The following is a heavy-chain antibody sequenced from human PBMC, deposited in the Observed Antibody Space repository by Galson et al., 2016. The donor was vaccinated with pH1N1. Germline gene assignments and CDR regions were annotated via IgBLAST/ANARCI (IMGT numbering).Heavy chain of an antibody. V-gene: IGHV3-23*01. Sequence: SLRLSCAASGFTFSSYAMSWVRQAPGKGLEWVSAISGSGGYTYFADSVQGRFTISRDNSTNTLYLQMNTLRAEDTAVYYCARDNLRGSGSPDASDVWGQGTMVTVSS. D-gene: IGHD3-10*02. CDR1: GFTFSSYA. J-gene: IGHJ3*01. CDR3: ARDNLRGSGSPDASDV. CDR2: ISGSGGYT.